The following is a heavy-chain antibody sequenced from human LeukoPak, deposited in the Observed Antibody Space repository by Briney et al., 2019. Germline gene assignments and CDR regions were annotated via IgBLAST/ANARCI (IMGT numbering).Heavy chain of an antibody. V-gene: IGHV4-59*01. CDR1: GGSISSYY. CDR3: ARVSRYNSSWRDGRWFDP. Sequence: PSETLSLTCTVSGGSISSYYWSWIRQPPGKGLEWIGYIYYSGSTNYNPSLKSRVTISVDTSKNLFSLKLSSVTAADTAVYYCARVSRYNSSWRDGRWFDPWGQGTLVTVSS. D-gene: IGHD6-13*01. CDR2: IYYSGST. J-gene: IGHJ5*02.